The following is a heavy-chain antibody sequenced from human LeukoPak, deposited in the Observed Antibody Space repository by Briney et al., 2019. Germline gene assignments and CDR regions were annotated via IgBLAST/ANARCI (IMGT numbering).Heavy chain of an antibody. CDR2: IYYIGNT. CDR1: GGSISSGDYY. CDR3: ASAYCGGDCTPSWYFDL. Sequence: SETLSLTCTVSGGSISSGDYYWRWIRQPPGKGLEWIGYIYYIGNTFYNPSLKSRVIISVDTSKNQFSLKLSSVTAADTAVYYCASAYCGGDCTPSWYFDLWGRGTLVTVSS. D-gene: IGHD2-21*02. J-gene: IGHJ2*01. V-gene: IGHV4-30-4*01.